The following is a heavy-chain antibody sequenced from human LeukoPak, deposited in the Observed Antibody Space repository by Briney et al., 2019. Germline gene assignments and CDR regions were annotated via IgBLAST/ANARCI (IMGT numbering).Heavy chain of an antibody. CDR3: ARDLGVDYDILTGYYNVHYFDY. J-gene: IGHJ4*02. V-gene: IGHV1-69*01. CDR2: IIPFFGTA. CDR1: GRTFSSYA. Sequence: GASVKVSCKASGRTFSSYAISWVRQAPGQGLEWMGGIIPFFGTANYAQKFQGRVTITAHESTSTAYMELSSLISEDTAVYYCARDLGVDYDILTGYYNVHYFDYWGQGTLVTVSS. D-gene: IGHD3-9*01.